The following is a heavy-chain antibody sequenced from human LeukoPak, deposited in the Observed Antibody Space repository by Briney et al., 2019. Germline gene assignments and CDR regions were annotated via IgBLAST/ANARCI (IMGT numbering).Heavy chain of an antibody. CDR3: AKEWVVAYVFDY. CDR2: ISGSGGST. CDR1: GFTFSSYA. J-gene: IGHJ4*02. Sequence: SGGSLRLSCAASGFTFSSYAMSWVRQAPGKGLEWVSAISGSGGSTYYADSVEGRFTISRDNSKNTLYLQMNSLRAEDTAVYYCAKEWVVAYVFDYWGQGTLVTVSS. D-gene: IGHD2-15*01. V-gene: IGHV3-23*01.